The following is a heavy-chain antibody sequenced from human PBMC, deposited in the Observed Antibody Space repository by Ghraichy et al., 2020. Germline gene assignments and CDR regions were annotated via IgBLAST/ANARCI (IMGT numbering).Heavy chain of an antibody. CDR3: ARGVLVVFRFDP. V-gene: IGHV4-34*01. D-gene: IGHD2-8*02. Sequence: WGWGRQPPGKGLEWIGEINHSGSTNYNPSLKSRVTISVDTSKNQFSLKLSSVTAADTAVYYCARGVLVVFRFDPWGQGTLVTVSS. J-gene: IGHJ5*02. CDR2: INHSGST.